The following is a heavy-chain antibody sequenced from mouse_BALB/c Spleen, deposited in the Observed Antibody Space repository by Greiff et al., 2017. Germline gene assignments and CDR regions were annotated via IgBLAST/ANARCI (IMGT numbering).Heavy chain of an antibody. CDR2: ISSGGSYT. CDR3: ATGSSPFAY. Sequence: EVQRVESGGGLVKPGGSLKLSCAASGFTFSSYAMSWVRQSPEKRLEWVAEISSGGSYTYYPDTVTGRFTISRDNAKNTLYLEMSSLRSEDTAMYYCATGSSPFAYWGQGTLVTVSA. J-gene: IGHJ3*01. D-gene: IGHD1-1*01. CDR1: GFTFSSYA. V-gene: IGHV5-9-4*01.